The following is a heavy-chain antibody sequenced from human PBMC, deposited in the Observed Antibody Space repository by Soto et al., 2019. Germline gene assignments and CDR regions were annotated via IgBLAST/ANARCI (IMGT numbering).Heavy chain of an antibody. CDR2: IWYDGSNK. D-gene: IGHD4-4*01. Sequence: GGSLRLSCAASGFTFSSYGMHWVRQAPGKGLEWVAVIWYDGSNKYYADSVKGRFTISRDNSKNTLYLQMSSLRAEDTAVYYCALHLAEAPFDTWGQGTMVTVP. J-gene: IGHJ3*02. V-gene: IGHV3-33*01. CDR3: ALHLAEAPFDT. CDR1: GFTFSSYG.